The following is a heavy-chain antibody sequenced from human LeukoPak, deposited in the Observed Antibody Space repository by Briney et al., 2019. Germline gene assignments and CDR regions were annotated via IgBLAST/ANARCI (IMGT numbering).Heavy chain of an antibody. D-gene: IGHD1-26*01. J-gene: IGHJ4*02. CDR2: ISGSGGST. Sequence: GGSLRLSCAASGFTISNYSMSWVRQAPGKGLEWVSGISGSGGSTYYADSVKGRFTISRDNAKHTLYLQMYSLRVEDTAVYFCAKYYGSSAMGFFDYWGQGTLVAVSS. V-gene: IGHV3-23*01. CDR3: AKYYGSSAMGFFDY. CDR1: GFTISNYS.